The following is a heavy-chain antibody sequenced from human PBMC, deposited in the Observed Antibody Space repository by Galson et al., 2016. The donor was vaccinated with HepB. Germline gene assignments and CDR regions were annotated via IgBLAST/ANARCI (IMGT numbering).Heavy chain of an antibody. V-gene: IGHV6-1*01. CDR3: AREPPVVPPTYYYYMDV. CDR1: GDSVSSKNGG. CDR2: TYYLSKWYN. D-gene: IGHD2-2*01. J-gene: IGHJ6*03. Sequence: CAISGDSVSSKNGGWNWIRQSPSRGLEWLGKTYYLSKWYNDYSVSLKGRITISPDTSKSQSSLHLNSVTPEDTAVYYCAREPPVVPPTYYYYMDVWGEGNTVTVSS.